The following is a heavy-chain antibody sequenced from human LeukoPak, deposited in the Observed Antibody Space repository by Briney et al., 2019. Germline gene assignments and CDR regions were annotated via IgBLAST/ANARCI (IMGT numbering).Heavy chain of an antibody. CDR2: IYYSGNT. CDR3: ARTYIPSDAFNI. CDR1: GGSFSGYY. Sequence: SEILSLTCAVYGGSFSGYYWSWSRQPPGKGLEWIGCIYYSGNTNYNPSLKSRVTISVDTSRNQFSLKLRSVTAADTAVYYCARTYIPSDAFNIWGRETRFTVSS. V-gene: IGHV4-59*01. J-gene: IGHJ3*02. D-gene: IGHD2-21*01.